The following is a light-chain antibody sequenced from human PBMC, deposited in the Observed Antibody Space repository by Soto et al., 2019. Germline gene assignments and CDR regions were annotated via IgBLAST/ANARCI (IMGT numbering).Light chain of an antibody. CDR1: QSVSSN. CDR3: QPYNNWPPGEVT. CDR2: GAS. Sequence: EIVMTQSPATLSVSPGERATLSCRASQSVSSNLAWYQQKPGQAPRILIYGASTRATGIPARFSGSGSGTEFTLTISSLQSEDFAVYYCQPYNNWPPGEVTFGPGTKVDIK. J-gene: IGKJ3*01. V-gene: IGKV3-15*01.